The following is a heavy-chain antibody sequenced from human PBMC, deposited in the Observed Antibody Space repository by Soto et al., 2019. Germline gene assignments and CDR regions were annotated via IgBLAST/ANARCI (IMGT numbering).Heavy chain of an antibody. V-gene: IGHV5-51*01. D-gene: IGHD6-13*01. CDR1: GYSFTSYW. Sequence: GESLKISCKGSGYSFTSYWIGWVRQMPGKGLEWMGIIYPGDSDTRYSPSFQGRVTISADKSISTAYLQWSSLKASDTAMYYCARNGLYRTAGTPPYYYYGMDVWGQGTTVTVSS. CDR2: IYPGDSDT. J-gene: IGHJ6*02. CDR3: ARNGLYRTAGTPPYYYYGMDV.